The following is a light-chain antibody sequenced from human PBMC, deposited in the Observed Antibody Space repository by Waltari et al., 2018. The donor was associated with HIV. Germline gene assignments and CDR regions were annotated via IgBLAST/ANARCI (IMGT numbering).Light chain of an antibody. V-gene: IGLV2-11*01. J-gene: IGLJ2*01. CDR2: DVI. CDR3: CSYAGSYTVV. Sequence: QSALTQPRSVSGSPGQSVTISCTGTSSDVGGYNYVSWYQQHPGKAPNLLIYDVIKRPSGVPERFSGSKSGNTASLTISGIQAEDEADYYCCSYAGSYTVVFGGGTKLTVL. CDR1: SSDVGGYNY.